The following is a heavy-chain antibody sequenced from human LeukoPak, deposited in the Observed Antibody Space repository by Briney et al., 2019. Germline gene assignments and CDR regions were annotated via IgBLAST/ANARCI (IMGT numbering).Heavy chain of an antibody. CDR2: IYYSGST. V-gene: IGHV4-39*07. Sequence: SETLSLTCTVSGGSISSSSYYWGWIRQPPGKGLEWIGSIYYSGSTYYNPSLKSRVTISVDTSKNQFSLKLSSVTAADTAVYYCARDSGQVDYGDYEGTKWGQGTLVTVSS. CDR3: ARDSGQVDYGDYEGTK. D-gene: IGHD4-17*01. J-gene: IGHJ4*02. CDR1: GGSISSSSYY.